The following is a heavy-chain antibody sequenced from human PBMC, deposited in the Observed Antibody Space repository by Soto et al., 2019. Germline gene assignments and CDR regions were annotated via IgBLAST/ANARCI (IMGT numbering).Heavy chain of an antibody. D-gene: IGHD4-17*01. CDR2: IIPILGIA. CDR1: GGTFSSYT. J-gene: IGHJ1*01. CDR3: ARDLSRPDYGHYVFQY. Sequence: SVKVSCKASGGTFSSYTISWARQAPGQGLEWMGRIIPILGIANYAQKFQGRVTITADKSTSTAYMELSSLRSEDTAVSYCARDLSRPDYGHYVFQYRGQGTPVTVSS. V-gene: IGHV1-69*04.